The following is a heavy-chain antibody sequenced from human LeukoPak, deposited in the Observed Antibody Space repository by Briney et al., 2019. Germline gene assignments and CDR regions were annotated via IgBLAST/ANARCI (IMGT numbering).Heavy chain of an antibody. CDR1: GFTFSSYA. V-gene: IGHV3-30-3*01. Sequence: GGSLRLSCAASGFTFSSYAMHWVRQAPGKGLEWVAVISYDGSNKYYADSVKGRFTISRDNSKNTLYLQMNSLRAEDTAVYYCARDYYDYVWGSYPNDYWGQGTLVTVSS. CDR3: ARDYYDYVWGSYPNDY. D-gene: IGHD3-16*02. CDR2: ISYDGSNK. J-gene: IGHJ4*02.